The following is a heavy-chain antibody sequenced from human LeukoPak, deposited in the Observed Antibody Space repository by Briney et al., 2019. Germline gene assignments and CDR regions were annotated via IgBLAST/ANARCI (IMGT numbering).Heavy chain of an antibody. CDR2: ISPTAGSA. Sequence: HPGGSLRLSCAASGFTFTDYAMSWVRQAPGRGLEWVSSISPTAGSAYYADSVKGRFTISRDNSKNTLYLQMNSLRAEDTAIYCCAKVRTGHYFDYWGQGTLVTVSS. J-gene: IGHJ4*02. D-gene: IGHD3/OR15-3a*01. CDR1: GFTFTDYA. CDR3: AKVRTGHYFDY. V-gene: IGHV3-23*01.